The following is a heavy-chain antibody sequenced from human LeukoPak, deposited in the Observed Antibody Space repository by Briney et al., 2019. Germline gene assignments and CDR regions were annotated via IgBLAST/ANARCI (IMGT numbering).Heavy chain of an antibody. Sequence: ASVKVSCKASGYTFTSYGISWVRQAPAQGLEWMGWISAYNGNTNYAQKLQGRVTMTTDTSTSTAYMELRSLRSDDTAVYYCASSRSPPMARGYYYYYGMDVWGQGTTVTVCS. CDR2: ISAYNGNT. CDR1: GYTFTSYG. J-gene: IGHJ6*02. V-gene: IGHV1-18*01. D-gene: IGHD3-10*01. CDR3: ASSRSPPMARGYYYYYGMDV.